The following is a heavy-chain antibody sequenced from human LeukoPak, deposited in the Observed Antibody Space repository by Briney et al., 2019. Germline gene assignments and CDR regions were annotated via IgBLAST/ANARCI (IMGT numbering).Heavy chain of an antibody. D-gene: IGHD1-26*01. CDR1: GGSISSSNYY. V-gene: IGHV4-39*01. Sequence: PSETLSLTCTVSGGSISSSNYYWGWIRQPPGKGLEWIGSIYYRGNTYYNPSLKSRVTISVDTSKNQFSLKLTSVTAADTAVYYCAHFKGGSFDFWGQGTMVTVSS. J-gene: IGHJ3*01. CDR2: IYYRGNT. CDR3: AHFKGGSFDF.